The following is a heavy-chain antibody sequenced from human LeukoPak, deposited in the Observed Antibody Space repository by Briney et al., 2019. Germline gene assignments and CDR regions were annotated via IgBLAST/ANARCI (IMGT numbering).Heavy chain of an antibody. CDR2: IYYSGST. D-gene: IGHD6-13*01. CDR3: ASHRIAAAAFDY. V-gene: IGHV4-59*01. Sequence: SETLSLTCTVSGGSISSYYWSWIRQPPGKGLEWIGYIYYSGSTNYNPSLKSRVTISVDTSKNQFSLKLSSVTAADTAVYYCASHRIAAAAFDYWSQGTLVTVSS. CDR1: GGSISSYY. J-gene: IGHJ4*02.